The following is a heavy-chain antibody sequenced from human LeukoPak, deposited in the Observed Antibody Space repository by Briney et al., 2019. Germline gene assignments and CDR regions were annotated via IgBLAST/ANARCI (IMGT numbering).Heavy chain of an antibody. V-gene: IGHV3-23*01. D-gene: IGHD3-22*01. CDR2: ISGSGATT. CDR1: GFGFRTYA. Sequence: PGGSLRLSCAASGFGFRTYAMTWVRQAPGKGLEWVSSISGSGATTYNADPLKGRFTISRDNSENTLYLQMNSLRAEDTAVYYCVKESTSSGYYYAPDYWGQGTLVTVS. CDR3: VKESTSSGYYYAPDY. J-gene: IGHJ4*02.